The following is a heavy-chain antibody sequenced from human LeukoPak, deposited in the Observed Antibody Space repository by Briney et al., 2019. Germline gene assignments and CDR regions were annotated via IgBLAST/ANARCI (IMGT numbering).Heavy chain of an antibody. J-gene: IGHJ3*02. CDR1: GGSISSYY. CDR2: ISYSGNT. D-gene: IGHD6-19*01. Sequence: SDTLSLTCTVSGGSISSYYWSWIRHPPGKGLEWIGYISYSGNTNYNPSLKSRVTISVDTSKNQFSLKLSSVTAADTAVYYCARSQWLSPFDIWGQGTMVTVSS. V-gene: IGHV4-59*08. CDR3: ARSQWLSPFDI.